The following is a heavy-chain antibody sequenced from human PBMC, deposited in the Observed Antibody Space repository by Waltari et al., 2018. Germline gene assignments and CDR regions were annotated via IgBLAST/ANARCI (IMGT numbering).Heavy chain of an antibody. CDR2: IYTSGST. Sequence: QVQLQESGPGLVKPSEPLSLTCTVSGGSISRSYWSWIRQPAGKGLEWSGRIYTSGSTNYNPSLKSRVTMSGDTSKNQFSLKLSSVTAADMAVYYCARDRRSYYDSSGYFDYWGQGTLVTVSS. V-gene: IGHV4-4*07. D-gene: IGHD3-22*01. CDR1: GGSISRSY. CDR3: ARDRRSYYDSSGYFDY. J-gene: IGHJ4*02.